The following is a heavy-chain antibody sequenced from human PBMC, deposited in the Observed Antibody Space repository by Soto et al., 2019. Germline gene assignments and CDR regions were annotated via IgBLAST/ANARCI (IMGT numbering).Heavy chain of an antibody. CDR1: GYTFTGYY. CDR3: ASLGLHCSGGSCHDWFDP. V-gene: IGHV1-2*02. Sequence: GASVKVSCKASGYTFTGYYMHWVRQAPGQGLEWMGWINPNSGGTNYAQKFQGRVTMTRDTSISTAYMELSRLRSDDTAVYYCASLGLHCSGGSCHDWFDPWGQGTLVTVSS. CDR2: INPNSGGT. J-gene: IGHJ5*02. D-gene: IGHD2-15*01.